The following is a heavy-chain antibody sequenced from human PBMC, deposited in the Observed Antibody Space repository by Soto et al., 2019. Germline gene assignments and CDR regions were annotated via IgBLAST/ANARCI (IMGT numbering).Heavy chain of an antibody. J-gene: IGHJ5*02. Sequence: EVQLVESGGGLVQPGGSLRLSCAASGFTFSSYSMNWVRQAPGKGLEWVSYIISSSSTIYYADSVKGRFTISRDNAKNSLYLQMNSLRAEDTAVYYCARDWDASGFDPWGQGTLVTVSS. CDR1: GFTFSSYS. CDR2: IISSSSTI. CDR3: ARDWDASGFDP. V-gene: IGHV3-48*01. D-gene: IGHD3-16*01.